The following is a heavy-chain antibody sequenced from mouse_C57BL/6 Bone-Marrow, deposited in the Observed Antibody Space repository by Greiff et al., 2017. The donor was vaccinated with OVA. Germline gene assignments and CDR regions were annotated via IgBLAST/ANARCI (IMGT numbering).Heavy chain of an antibody. Sequence: VQLKESGTVLARPGASVKMSCKTSGYTFTSYWMHWVKQRPGQGLEWIGAIYPGNSDTSYNQKFKGKATLSAVTSASTAYMELSSLTNEDSAVYYCTRYPYYGSDYAMDYWGQGTSVTVSS. CDR1: GYTFTSYW. J-gene: IGHJ4*01. D-gene: IGHD1-1*01. V-gene: IGHV1-5*01. CDR3: TRYPYYGSDYAMDY. CDR2: IYPGNSDT.